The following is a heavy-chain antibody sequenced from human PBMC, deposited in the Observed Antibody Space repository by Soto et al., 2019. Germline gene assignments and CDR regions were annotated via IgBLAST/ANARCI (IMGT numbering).Heavy chain of an antibody. D-gene: IGHD3-10*01. J-gene: IGHJ4*02. CDR3: ARGITMVWGDFDY. CDR1: GGTFSSYP. CDR2: IIPILGIA. Sequence: QVQLVQSGAEVKKPGSSVKVSCKASGGTFSSYPISWVRQAPGQGLEWMGRIIPILGIANYAQKFQGRVTITADKSTSTAYMELSSLRSEDTAVYYCARGITMVWGDFDYWGQGTLVTVSS. V-gene: IGHV1-69*02.